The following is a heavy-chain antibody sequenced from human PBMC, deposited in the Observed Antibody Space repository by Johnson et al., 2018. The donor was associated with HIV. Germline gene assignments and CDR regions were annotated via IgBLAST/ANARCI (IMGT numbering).Heavy chain of an antibody. V-gene: IGHV3-30*03. CDR1: GFTVSSNY. CDR2: ISYHGNND. Sequence: QVQLVESGGNLVQPGGSLRLSCAASGFTVSSNYMSWVRQAPGKGLQWVAVISYHGNNDFYADSVRGRFTISRDISETTIYLQMDSLRPDDTALYYCARGRKDIGAADGLDNDGFDIWGQGTMVTVSS. J-gene: IGHJ3*02. D-gene: IGHD6-13*01. CDR3: ARGRKDIGAADGLDNDGFDI.